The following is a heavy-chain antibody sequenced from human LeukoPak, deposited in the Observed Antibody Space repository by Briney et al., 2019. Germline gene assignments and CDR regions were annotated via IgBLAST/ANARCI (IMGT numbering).Heavy chain of an antibody. D-gene: IGHD6-19*01. Sequence: ASVKVSCKASGYTFTSYAMHWVRQAPGQRLEWMGWINAGNGNTKYSQELQGRVTITRDTSASTAYLELSSLRSEDMAVYYCARDSEIVAGPFDYWGQGTLVTVSS. CDR1: GYTFTSYA. CDR2: INAGNGNT. V-gene: IGHV1-3*03. J-gene: IGHJ4*02. CDR3: ARDSEIVAGPFDY.